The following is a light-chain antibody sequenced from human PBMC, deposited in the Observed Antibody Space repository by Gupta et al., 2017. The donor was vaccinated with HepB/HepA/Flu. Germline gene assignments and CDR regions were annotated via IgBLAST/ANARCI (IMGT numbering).Light chain of an antibody. CDR3: QLSDRTPFT. CDR1: HNIKNY. V-gene: IGKV1-39*01. CDR2: AAS. Sequence: IQMTQSASSLSASVGDRVTITCRSSHNIKNYLNWYQERPGKAPKVLIYAASSLQSGVPSRFTGSRSGTDFTLTISRLQAEDSATYYCQLSDRTPFTFGHGTTVEIK. J-gene: IGKJ3*01.